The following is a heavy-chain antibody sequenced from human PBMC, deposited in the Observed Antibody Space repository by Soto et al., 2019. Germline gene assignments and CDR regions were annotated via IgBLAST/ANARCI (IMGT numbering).Heavy chain of an antibody. D-gene: IGHD3-3*01. Sequence: PGGSLRLSCAASGFKFSNYAMSWVRQAPGKGLEWVSLIYSGGSTSFADSVRGRFTISRDNSKNTLYLQMNSLRAEDTAIYYCARDRITIFGGDYYYYGMDVWGQGTTVTVSS. V-gene: IGHV3-53*01. CDR3: ARDRITIFGGDYYYYGMDV. J-gene: IGHJ6*02. CDR1: GFKFSNYA. CDR2: IYSGGST.